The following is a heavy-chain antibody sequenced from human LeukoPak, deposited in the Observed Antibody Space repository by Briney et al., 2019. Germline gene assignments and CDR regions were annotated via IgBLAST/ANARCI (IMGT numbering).Heavy chain of an antibody. CDR3: AARLRGADIDY. CDR2: INSDGSST. D-gene: IGHD1-26*01. J-gene: IGHJ4*02. V-gene: IGHV3-74*01. Sequence: GGSLRLSCAASGFTFSSYWMHWVRQAPGKGLVWVSRINSDGSSTSYADSVKGRFTISRDNAKNTLYLQMNSLRAEDTAVYYCAARLRGADIDYWGQGTLVTVSS. CDR1: GFTFSSYW.